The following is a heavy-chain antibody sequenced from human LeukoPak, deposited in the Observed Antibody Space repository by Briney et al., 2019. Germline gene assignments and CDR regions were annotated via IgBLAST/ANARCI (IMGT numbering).Heavy chain of an antibody. Sequence: SETLSLTCTVSGGSISSYNWSWIRQPAGKELEWIGRIYTSGSTNYNPSLKSRVTMSVDTSKNQFSLKLSSVTAADTAVYYCARDQGYSSGWYGNDAFDIWGQGTMVTVSS. D-gene: IGHD6-19*01. CDR1: GGSISSYN. CDR3: ARDQGYSSGWYGNDAFDI. V-gene: IGHV4-4*07. J-gene: IGHJ3*02. CDR2: IYTSGST.